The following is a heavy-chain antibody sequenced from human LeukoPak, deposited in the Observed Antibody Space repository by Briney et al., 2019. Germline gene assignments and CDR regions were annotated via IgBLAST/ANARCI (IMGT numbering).Heavy chain of an antibody. Sequence: PGGSLRLSCAASGFTFSSYAMSWVRQAPGKGLEWVSAISGSGGSTYYADSVKGRFTISRDNSKNTLYLQMNSLRAEDTAVYYCAKEPLYCSSTSCYSGWFDPWGQGTLVTVSS. CDR3: AKEPLYCSSTSCYSGWFDP. CDR2: ISGSGGST. D-gene: IGHD2-2*01. J-gene: IGHJ5*02. CDR1: GFTFSSYA. V-gene: IGHV3-23*01.